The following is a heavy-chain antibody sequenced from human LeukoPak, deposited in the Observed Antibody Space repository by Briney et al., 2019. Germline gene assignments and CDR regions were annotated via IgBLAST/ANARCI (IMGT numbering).Heavy chain of an antibody. Sequence: GESLKISCKGSRYSFSSYWIGWVCQMPGKGLEWMGIIYPGDSDTRYSPSFQGQVTISVDKSVSTAYLQWNSLTASDTATYNCARHQAPTVDHIDYWGQGTLVTVSS. CDR2: IYPGDSDT. CDR3: ARHQAPTVDHIDY. J-gene: IGHJ4*02. V-gene: IGHV5-51*01. D-gene: IGHD4-11*01. CDR1: RYSFSSYW.